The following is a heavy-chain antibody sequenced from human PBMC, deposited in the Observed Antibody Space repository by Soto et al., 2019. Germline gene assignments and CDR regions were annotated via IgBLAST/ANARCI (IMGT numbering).Heavy chain of an antibody. J-gene: IGHJ5*02. CDR3: SCPKIAFYNWFVP. CDR2: IYYSGST. D-gene: IGHD3-3*02. Sequence: SETLSLTCTVSGGSISSSSYYWGWIRQPPGKGLEWIGSIYYSGSTYYNPSLKSRVTISVDTSKNQFSLKLSSVTAADTAVYYWSCPKIAFYNWFVPWGQGTLVTVSS. V-gene: IGHV4-39*01. CDR1: GGSISSSSYY.